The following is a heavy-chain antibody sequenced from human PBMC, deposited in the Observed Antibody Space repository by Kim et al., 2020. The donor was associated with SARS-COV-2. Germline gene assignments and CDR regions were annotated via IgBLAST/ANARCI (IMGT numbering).Heavy chain of an antibody. CDR1: GFTFSSYS. V-gene: IGHV3-21*04. Sequence: GGSLRLSCAASGFTFSSYSMNWVRQAPGKGLEWVSFISPTSDYIHYADSVKGRFTISRDNARKSLYLQMNSLGADDTAMYYCVRDPGYGSNWYLGTSWGQGTLVTVSS. J-gene: IGHJ5*02. CDR3: VRDPGYGSNWYLGTS. D-gene: IGHD2-2*01. CDR2: ISPTSDYI.